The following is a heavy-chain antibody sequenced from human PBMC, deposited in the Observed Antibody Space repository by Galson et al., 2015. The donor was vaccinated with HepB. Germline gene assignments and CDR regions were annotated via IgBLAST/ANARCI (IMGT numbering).Heavy chain of an antibody. CDR1: GDSVSSDSAA. CDR2: TYYKSKWYN. CDR3: TRQWNRQFDY. V-gene: IGHV6-1*01. J-gene: IGHJ4*02. Sequence: CAISGDSVSSDSAAWNWIRQSPSRGLEWLGRTYYKSKWYNDYAVSVKSRITINPDTSKNQFSLQLNFVTPEDTAVYYCTRQWNRQFDYWGQGTLVTVSS. D-gene: IGHD6-19*01.